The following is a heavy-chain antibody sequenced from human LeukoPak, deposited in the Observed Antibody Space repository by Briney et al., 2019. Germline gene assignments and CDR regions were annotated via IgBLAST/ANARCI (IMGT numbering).Heavy chain of an antibody. D-gene: IGHD2-8*01. Sequence: GGSLRLSCAASGFTFSDAWMTWVRQAPGKGLEWVGRIKSKTDGGTTDYAAPVKGRFTISRNDSKNTLYLQMSSLKTDDTAVYYCLMAYFDYWGQGTLVTVSS. CDR2: IKSKTDGGTT. J-gene: IGHJ4*02. V-gene: IGHV3-15*01. CDR1: GFTFSDAW. CDR3: LMAYFDY.